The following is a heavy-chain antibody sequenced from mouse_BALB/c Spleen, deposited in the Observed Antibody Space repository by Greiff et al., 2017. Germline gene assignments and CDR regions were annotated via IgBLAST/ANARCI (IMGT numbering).Heavy chain of an antibody. Sequence: EVKLMESGAELVRSGASVKLSCTASGFNIKDYYMHWVKQRPEQGLEWIGWIDPENGDTEYAPKFQGKATMTADTSSNTAYLQLSSLTSEDTAVYYCGDAWFAYWGQGTLVTVSA. CDR3: GDAWFAY. D-gene: IGHD3-3*01. V-gene: IGHV14-4*02. CDR1: GFNIKDYY. J-gene: IGHJ3*01. CDR2: IDPENGDT.